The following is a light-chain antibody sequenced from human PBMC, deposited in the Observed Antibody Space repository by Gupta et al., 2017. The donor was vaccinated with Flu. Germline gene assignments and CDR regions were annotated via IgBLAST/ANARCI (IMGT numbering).Light chain of an antibody. V-gene: IGLV1-44*01. Sequence: QAVLTQPPSASGTPGQRVTISCSGSSSNIGYNSVTWYQQLPGAAPRLLFYSNDQRPSGVPSRFSASKSGTSGSLAISGLQSEDEADYYCASWDDNLSAVIFGGGTKLTVL. CDR3: ASWDDNLSAVI. CDR1: SSNIGYNS. CDR2: SND. J-gene: IGLJ2*01.